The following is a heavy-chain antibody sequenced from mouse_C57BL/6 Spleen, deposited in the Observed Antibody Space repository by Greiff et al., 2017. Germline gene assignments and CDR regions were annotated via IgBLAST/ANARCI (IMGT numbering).Heavy chain of an antibody. CDR2: IYPGSGST. V-gene: IGHV1-55*01. J-gene: IGHJ4*01. Sequence: QVQLQQSGAELVKPGASVKMSCKASGYTFTSYWITWVKQRPGQGLEWIGDIYPGSGSTNYNEKFKSKATLTVDTSSSTAYMQLSSLTSEDSAVYYCARGPVVVDYYAMDYWGQGTSVTVSS. CDR3: ARGPVVVDYYAMDY. CDR1: GYTFTSYW. D-gene: IGHD1-1*01.